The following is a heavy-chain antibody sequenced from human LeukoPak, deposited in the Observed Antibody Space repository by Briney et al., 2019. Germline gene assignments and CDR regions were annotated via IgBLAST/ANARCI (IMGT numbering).Heavy chain of an antibody. D-gene: IGHD3-3*01. V-gene: IGHV3-49*04. Sequence: GRSLRLSCTASGFSFGDHYLGWVRQAPGKGLEWLGFIRSKAYGGTTEYAASVKGRFTFSRDDSKSIAYLEMNNLDTDDTAVYYCTRSGYYCDYWGQGILVTVSS. CDR1: GFSFGDHY. CDR3: TRSGYYCDY. J-gene: IGHJ4*02. CDR2: IRSKAYGGTT.